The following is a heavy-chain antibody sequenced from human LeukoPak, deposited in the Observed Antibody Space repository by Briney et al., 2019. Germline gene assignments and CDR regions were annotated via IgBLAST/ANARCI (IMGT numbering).Heavy chain of an antibody. CDR1: GFTFSNYG. V-gene: IGHV3-30*03. Sequence: PEGSLRLSCVASGFTFSNYGMHWVRQAPGEGLEWVTFISYDGRNEYYADSVKGRFTISRDNSENTLYLQMNSLRGDDTAVYYCARDAYGMDVWGQGTTATVSS. CDR2: ISYDGRNE. J-gene: IGHJ6*02. CDR3: ARDAYGMDV.